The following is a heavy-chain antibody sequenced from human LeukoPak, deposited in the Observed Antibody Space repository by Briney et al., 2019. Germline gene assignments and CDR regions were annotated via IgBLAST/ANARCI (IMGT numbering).Heavy chain of an antibody. CDR1: GDRVSSNIAA. D-gene: IGHD2-2*01. CDR2: TYYRSKFYN. J-gene: IGHJ6*02. Sequence: SQTLSLTCAISGDRVSSNIAAWNWIRQSPSRSLEWLGSTYYRSKFYNDYAVSVKSRIIINPDTSKNQLSLQLNSVTPEDTAVYYCARNRKVPGAEYLSMDVWGQGTTVIVSS. CDR3: ARNRKVPGAEYLSMDV. V-gene: IGHV6-1*01.